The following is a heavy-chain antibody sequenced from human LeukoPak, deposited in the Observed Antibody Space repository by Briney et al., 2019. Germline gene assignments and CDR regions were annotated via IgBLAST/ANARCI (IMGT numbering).Heavy chain of an antibody. Sequence: GGSLRLSCAASGFTFASYAMNWVRQAPGKGLEWVSSISSSSYIYYADSVKGRFTISRDNAKNSLYLQMNSLRAEDTAVYYCARGGVAPLYYYYGMDVWGQGTTVTVSS. CDR1: GFTFASYA. J-gene: IGHJ6*02. D-gene: IGHD2-21*01. CDR3: ARGGVAPLYYYYGMDV. CDR2: ISSSSYI. V-gene: IGHV3-21*01.